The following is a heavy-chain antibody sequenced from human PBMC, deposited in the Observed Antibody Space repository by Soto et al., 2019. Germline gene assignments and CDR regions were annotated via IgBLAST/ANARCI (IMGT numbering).Heavy chain of an antibody. CDR3: ARWSGLYGPTYCYYGMDV. J-gene: IGHJ6*02. D-gene: IGHD3-10*01. V-gene: IGHV3-33*01. CDR1: GFTFSSYG. CDR2: IWYDGSNK. Sequence: GGSLRLSCAASGFTFSSYGMHWVRQAPGKGLEWVAVIWYDGSNKYYADSVKGRFTISRDNSKNTLYLQMNSLRAEDTAVYYCARWSGLYGPTYCYYGMDVWGQGTTVTVSS.